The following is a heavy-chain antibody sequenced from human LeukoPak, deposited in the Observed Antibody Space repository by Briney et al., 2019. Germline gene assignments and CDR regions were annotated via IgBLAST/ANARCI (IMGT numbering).Heavy chain of an antibody. V-gene: IGHV3-53*04. CDR1: GFTVSSNY. Sequence: GGSLRLSCAASGFTVSSNYMTWVRQAPGKGLEWVSLIYRGGTTYYADSVKGRFTISRHNSMNTLYLQMNSLRAEDTAVYYCARGGSTYGSNYYYGMDVWGQGTTVTVSS. D-gene: IGHD5-18*01. CDR3: ARGGSTYGSNYYYGMDV. CDR2: IYRGGTT. J-gene: IGHJ6*02.